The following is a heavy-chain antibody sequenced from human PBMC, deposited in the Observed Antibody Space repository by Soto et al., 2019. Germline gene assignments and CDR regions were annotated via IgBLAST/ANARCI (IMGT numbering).Heavy chain of an antibody. CDR2: INYRGTT. CDR1: GGPIINGDSY. CDR3: ARDAPGAAPY. J-gene: IGHJ4*02. D-gene: IGHD6-13*01. Sequence: GGPIINGDSYLNWIRQHPEKGLEWMGYINYRGTTNYNPALKSRILISIDTSKNQFSLRLTSVTAADTAVYYCARDAPGAAPYWGQGTLVTVSS. V-gene: IGHV4-31*02.